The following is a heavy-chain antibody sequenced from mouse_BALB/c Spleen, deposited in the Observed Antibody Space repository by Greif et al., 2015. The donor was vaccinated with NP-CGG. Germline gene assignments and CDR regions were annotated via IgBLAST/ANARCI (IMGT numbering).Heavy chain of an antibody. CDR3: ARDGKGNWGVMDY. CDR2: INPGSAAT. CDR1: GYAFSNFL. J-gene: IGHJ4*01. D-gene: IGHD4-1*02. Sequence: QVQLQQSGAELVRPGTSVKVSCKASGYAFSNFLIEWVKQRPGQGLEWIGVINPGSAATNYNEKFKGKAILTTDKSSSTAYMQLSSLTADDAAVYFCARDGKGNWGVMDYGGQGTSVTVSS. V-gene: IGHV1-54*01.